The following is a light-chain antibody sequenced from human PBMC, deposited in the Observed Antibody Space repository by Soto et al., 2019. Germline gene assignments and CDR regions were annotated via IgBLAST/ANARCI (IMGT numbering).Light chain of an antibody. J-gene: IGLJ2*01. CDR2: EVS. V-gene: IGLV2-8*01. CDR1: SSDVGGYNY. Sequence: QSALTQPPSAAGSPGQSVIISCTGTSSDVGGYNYVSWYQEQHPGKAPKLMIYEVSKRPSGVPDRFSGSKSGNTAFLTVSGLQAEDEADYYCSSYAGGNVVFGGGTKLTVL. CDR3: SSYAGGNVV.